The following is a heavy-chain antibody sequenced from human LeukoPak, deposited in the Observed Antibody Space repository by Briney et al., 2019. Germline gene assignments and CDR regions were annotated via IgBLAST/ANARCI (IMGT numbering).Heavy chain of an antibody. CDR2: ISWISGSV. CDR1: GFTADDYA. D-gene: IGHD3-22*01. J-gene: IGHJ4*02. V-gene: IGHV3-9*02. CDR3: AKGGATMIIVGFDY. Sequence: GRSLRLSCAASGFTADDYAMQWVREAPRKSLERVSGISWISGSVGYADSVKGRFPISRYNAKNSLFLQMNSLRAGDTALYYCAKGGATMIIVGFDYWGQGTLVTVSS.